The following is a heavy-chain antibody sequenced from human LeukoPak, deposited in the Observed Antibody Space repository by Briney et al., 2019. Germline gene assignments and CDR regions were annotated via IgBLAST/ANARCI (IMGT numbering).Heavy chain of an antibody. CDR3: ARDYKYAFDN. CDR2: IGIDSGNT. Sequence: GGSLRLSCAASGFTFSDYSMNWVRQAPGKGLEWISYIGIDSGNTNYADSVKGRFTISGDKAKNSLYLQMNSLRVEDTAVYYCARDYKYAFDNWGQGILVTVSS. V-gene: IGHV3-48*01. D-gene: IGHD5-24*01. CDR1: GFTFSDYS. J-gene: IGHJ4*02.